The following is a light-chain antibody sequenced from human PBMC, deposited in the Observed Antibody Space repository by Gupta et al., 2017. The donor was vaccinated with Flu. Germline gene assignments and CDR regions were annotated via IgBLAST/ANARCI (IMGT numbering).Light chain of an antibody. J-gene: IGKJ1*01. Sequence: DIVMTQSPGTLSVSPGERATLSCRAGQSINSNLVWYQLGPGQAPRLVIYAASIRATGIPARFSGRGSGTDFSLTINSLQSEDSAFYYCQQYHEWPRTFGQGTKVEIK. V-gene: IGKV3-15*01. CDR3: QQYHEWPRT. CDR2: AAS. CDR1: QSINSN.